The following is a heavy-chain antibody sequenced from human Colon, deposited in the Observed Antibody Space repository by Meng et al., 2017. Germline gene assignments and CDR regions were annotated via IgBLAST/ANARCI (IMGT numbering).Heavy chain of an antibody. J-gene: IGHJ4*02. CDR2: INHSGST. CDR1: GGSFSGYY. CDR3: ARGLFDY. V-gene: IGHV4-34*01. Sequence: QWQLQQWGAGLLKPSETLSLTCAVYGGSFSGYYWSWIRQPPGKGLEWIGEINHSGSTNYNPSLKSRVTISVDTSKNQFSLKLSSVTAADTAVHYCARGLFDYWGQGTLVTVSS.